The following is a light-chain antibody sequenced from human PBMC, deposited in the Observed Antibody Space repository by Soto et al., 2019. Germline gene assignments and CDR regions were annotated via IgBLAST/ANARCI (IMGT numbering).Light chain of an antibody. CDR2: DVS. Sequence: QSALTQPPSVSGSPGQSVTISCTGTSSDIGGYNYVSWYQQLPGKAPKLMIFDVSKRPSGVPDRLSGSNSGNTASLTISGLQAEDDADYYCCSYAGTTHVFGTGTKLTVL. CDR1: SSDIGGYNY. CDR3: CSYAGTTHV. V-gene: IGLV2-11*01. J-gene: IGLJ1*01.